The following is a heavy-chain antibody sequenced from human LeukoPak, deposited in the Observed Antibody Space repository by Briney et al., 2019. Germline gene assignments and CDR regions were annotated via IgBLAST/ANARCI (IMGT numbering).Heavy chain of an antibody. Sequence: SGGSLRLSCAASGFTFSSIAMSWVRQAPDKGLEWVSTISGSGGGTYYAASVKGRFTISRDDSKNTLYLQMNSLRADDTAVYYCAKDLGRYRNNFFDYWGQGNLVTVSS. CDR2: ISGSGGGT. CDR3: AKDLGRYRNNFFDY. V-gene: IGHV3-23*01. J-gene: IGHJ4*02. D-gene: IGHD1-26*01. CDR1: GFTFSSIA.